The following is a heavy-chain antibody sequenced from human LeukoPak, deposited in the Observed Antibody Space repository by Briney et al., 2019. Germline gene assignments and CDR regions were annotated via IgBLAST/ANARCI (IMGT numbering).Heavy chain of an antibody. CDR1: GYSFTSYW. V-gene: IGHV5-51*01. D-gene: IGHD6-6*01. CDR2: IYPGDSDT. Sequence: AESLQISCKGSGYSFTSYWIGWLRQMPGKGLEWMGIIYPGDSDTRYSPSFQSQVTISADKSISTAYLQWSSLKASDTAMYYCARSSIGYYYYYYMDVWGKGTTVTVSS. CDR3: ARSSIGYYYYYYMDV. J-gene: IGHJ6*03.